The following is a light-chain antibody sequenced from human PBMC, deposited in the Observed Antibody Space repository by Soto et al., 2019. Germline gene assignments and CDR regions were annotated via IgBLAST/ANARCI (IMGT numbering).Light chain of an antibody. Sequence: QSALTQPRSVSGSPGQSVTISCTGTSSDVGGYNYVSWYQQHPGKAPKLMIYAVRKRPSGVPDRFSGSKSGNTASLTISGLQAEDEADYYCCSYAGSYYVFGTGTKLTVL. CDR2: AVR. J-gene: IGLJ1*01. CDR1: SSDVGGYNY. CDR3: CSYAGSYYV. V-gene: IGLV2-11*01.